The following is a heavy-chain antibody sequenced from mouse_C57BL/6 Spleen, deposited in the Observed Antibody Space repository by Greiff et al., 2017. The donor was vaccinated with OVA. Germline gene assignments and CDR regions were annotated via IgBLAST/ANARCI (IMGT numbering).Heavy chain of an antibody. V-gene: IGHV7-3*01. CDR1: GFTFTDYY. CDR2: IRNKANGYTT. Sequence: EVKLMESGGGLVQPGGSLSLSCAASGFTFTDYYMSWVRQPPGKALEWLGFIRNKANGYTTEYSASVKGRFTISRDNSQSILYLQMNALRAEDSATYYCARRTTVVPMDYWGQGTSVTVSS. J-gene: IGHJ4*01. CDR3: ARRTTVVPMDY. D-gene: IGHD1-1*01.